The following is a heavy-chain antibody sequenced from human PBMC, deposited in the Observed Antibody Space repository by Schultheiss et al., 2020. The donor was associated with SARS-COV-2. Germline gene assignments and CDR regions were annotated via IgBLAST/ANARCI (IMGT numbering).Heavy chain of an antibody. J-gene: IGHJ3*02. Sequence: SETLSLTCTVSGGSVSRGSYYWSWIRQPPGKGLEWIGHVYYSGSTHYNPSLKSRVTITLDTSKNQFSLYLSSVTAADTAVYYCARVQLWLRGAFDIWGQGTMVTVSS. CDR2: VYYSGST. CDR1: GGSVSRGSYY. V-gene: IGHV4-61*01. CDR3: ARVQLWLRGAFDI. D-gene: IGHD5-18*01.